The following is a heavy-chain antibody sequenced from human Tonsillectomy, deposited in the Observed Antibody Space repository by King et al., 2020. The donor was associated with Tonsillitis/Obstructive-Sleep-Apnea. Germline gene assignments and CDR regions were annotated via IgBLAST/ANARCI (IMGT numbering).Heavy chain of an antibody. V-gene: IGHV1-69*01. CDR1: GGTFSSYA. CDR3: ARDSGYCSGGSCYSFDY. CDR2: IIPIFGTA. Sequence: VQLVESGAEVKKPGSSVKVSCKASGGTFSSYAISWVRQAPGQGLEWMGGIIPIFGTANYAQKFQGRVTITADESTSTAYMELSSLRSEDTAVYYCARDSGYCSGGSCYSFDYWGQGTLVTVCS. D-gene: IGHD2-15*01. J-gene: IGHJ4*02.